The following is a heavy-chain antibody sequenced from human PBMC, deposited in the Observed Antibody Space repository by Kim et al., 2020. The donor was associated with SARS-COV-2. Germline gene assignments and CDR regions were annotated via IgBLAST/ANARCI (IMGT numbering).Heavy chain of an antibody. Sequence: SETLSLTCSVSGGSMSPYFWTWIRQPVNKGLEWIGRISPSGTTNYNPSLESRVAMSLDTSKNQFSLKLKSVTAADTAVYFCARFMATRPPCMDVWGQGTTITVS. CDR1: GGSMSPYF. V-gene: IGHV4-59*10. J-gene: IGHJ6*02. D-gene: IGHD6-6*01. CDR3: ARFMATRPPCMDV. CDR2: ISPSGTT.